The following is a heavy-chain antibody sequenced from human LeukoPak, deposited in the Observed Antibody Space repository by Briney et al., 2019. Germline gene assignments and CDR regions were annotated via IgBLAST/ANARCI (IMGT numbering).Heavy chain of an antibody. V-gene: IGHV3-21*01. J-gene: IGHJ4*02. CDR2: ISRNSAFI. CDR1: GFTFTTYD. D-gene: IGHD6-19*01. CDR3: AREGGGSSGWYYFDY. Sequence: GGSLRLSCAASGFTFTTYDMSWVRQAPGKGLEWVSYISRNSAFIYYADSVKGRFTISRDNAKNSLYLQMNSLRAEDTAVYYCAREGGGSSGWYYFDYWGQGTLVTVSS.